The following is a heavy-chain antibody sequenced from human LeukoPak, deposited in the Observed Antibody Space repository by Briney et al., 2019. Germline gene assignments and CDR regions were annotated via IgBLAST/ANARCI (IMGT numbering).Heavy chain of an antibody. J-gene: IGHJ5*02. CDR2: IYYSGST. CDR1: GGSISSGGYS. V-gene: IGHV4-31*03. Sequence: SQTLSLTCTVSGGSISSGGYSWSWIRQHPGKGLEWIGYIYYSGSTYYNPSLKSRVTISVDTSKNQFSLKLSSVTAADTAVYYCARGFLDCSGGSCYPYNWFDPWGQGTLVTVSS. CDR3: ARGFLDCSGGSCYPYNWFDP. D-gene: IGHD2-15*01.